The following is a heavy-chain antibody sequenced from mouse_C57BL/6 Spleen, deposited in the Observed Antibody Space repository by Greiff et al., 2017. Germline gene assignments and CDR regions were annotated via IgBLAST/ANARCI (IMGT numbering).Heavy chain of an antibody. V-gene: IGHV1-72*01. CDR3: ARGMAGRFAY. D-gene: IGHD2-3*01. Sequence: VQLQQPGAELVKPGASVKLSCKASGYTFTSYSMHWVKQRPGRGLEWIGRIDPNSGGTKYNEKFKSKATLTVDKPSSPAYMQLSSLTSEDSAFYDCARGMAGRFAYWGQGTLVTVSA. CDR1: GYTFTSYS. CDR2: IDPNSGGT. J-gene: IGHJ3*01.